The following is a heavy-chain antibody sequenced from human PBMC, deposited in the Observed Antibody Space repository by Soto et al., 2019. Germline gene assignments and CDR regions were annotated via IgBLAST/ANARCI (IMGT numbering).Heavy chain of an antibody. J-gene: IGHJ4*02. CDR1: GFTFSSYW. CDR3: ARLTVVKAFDY. V-gene: IGHV3-7*01. D-gene: IGHD2-15*01. Sequence: GGSLRLSCAASGFTFSSYWMSWVRQAPGKGLEWVANIKQDGSEKYYVDSVKGRFTISRDNAKNSLYLQMTSLRAEDTAVYYCARLTVVKAFDYWGQGTLVTVFS. CDR2: IKQDGSEK.